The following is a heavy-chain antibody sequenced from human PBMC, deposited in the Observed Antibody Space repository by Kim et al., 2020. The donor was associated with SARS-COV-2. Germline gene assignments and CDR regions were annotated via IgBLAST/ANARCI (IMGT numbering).Heavy chain of an antibody. J-gene: IGHJ3*02. D-gene: IGHD3-10*01. Sequence: YNPSLKRRVTISVHPSKNQFSLKLSSVPAADTAVYYCARAGARAADAFDIWGQGTMVTVSS. CDR3: ARAGARAADAFDI. V-gene: IGHV4-39*07.